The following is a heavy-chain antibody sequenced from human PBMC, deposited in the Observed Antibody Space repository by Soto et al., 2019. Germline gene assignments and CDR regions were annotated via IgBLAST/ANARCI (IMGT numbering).Heavy chain of an antibody. V-gene: IGHV1-18*04. Sequence: QVQLVQSGAEVKKPGASVKVSCKASGYTFTSYGISWVRQAPGQGLEWMGWISAYNGNTNYAQKLQGRVTMTTDTPRSTAYMEVRSLRSADTAVYYCAGVAGELWDFDDWGQGPLVPVSS. D-gene: IGHD3-10*01. CDR1: GYTFTSYG. CDR3: AGVAGELWDFDD. CDR2: ISAYNGNT. J-gene: IGHJ4*02.